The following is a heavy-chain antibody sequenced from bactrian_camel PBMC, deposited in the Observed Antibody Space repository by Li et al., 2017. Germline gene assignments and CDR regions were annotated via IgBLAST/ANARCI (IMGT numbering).Heavy chain of an antibody. CDR1: QNMLNNYC. Sequence: HVQLVESGGGSVQPGGSLRLSCAAPQNMLNNYCMAWFRQAPGKEREGVAGIRTVGPIGYADSVKGRFTISQDDARETVWLQMDRLQPDDTAKYYCAAGRDSAGGVWCRNSDFPYMGQGTQVTVS. CDR2: IRTVGPI. V-gene: IGHV3S53*01. J-gene: IGHJ4*01. D-gene: IGHD7*01.